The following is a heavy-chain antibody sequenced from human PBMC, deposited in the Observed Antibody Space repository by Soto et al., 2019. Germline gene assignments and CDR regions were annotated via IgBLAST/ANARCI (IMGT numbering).Heavy chain of an antibody. J-gene: IGHJ4*02. Sequence: GGSLRLSCAASGFTFSSYAMSWVRQAPGKGLEWVSAISGSGGSTYHADSVKGRFTISRDNSKNTLYLQMNSLRAEDTAVYYCAKDRILTVVPPSPIDYWGQGTLVTVSS. CDR1: GFTFSSYA. D-gene: IGHD2-15*01. V-gene: IGHV3-23*01. CDR3: AKDRILTVVPPSPIDY. CDR2: ISGSGGST.